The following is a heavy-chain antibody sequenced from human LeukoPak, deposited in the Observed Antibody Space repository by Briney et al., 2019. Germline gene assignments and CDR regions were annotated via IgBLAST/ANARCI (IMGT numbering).Heavy chain of an antibody. CDR2: IWYEGSYK. J-gene: IGHJ4*02. D-gene: IGHD2-15*01. V-gene: IGHV3-33*03. Sequence: PGRSLRLSCEASGFSFSVYGMHWVRQAPGKGLEWVAIIWYEGSYKYYADSVKGRFTVSRDNSKNTLYLQMNSLRAEDTAMYYCAKPTRGSGGSFLIDYWGQGTLVTVSS. CDR1: GFSFSVYG. CDR3: AKPTRGSGGSFLIDY.